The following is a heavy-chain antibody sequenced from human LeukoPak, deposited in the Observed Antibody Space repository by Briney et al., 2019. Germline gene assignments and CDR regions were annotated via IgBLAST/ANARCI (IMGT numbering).Heavy chain of an antibody. J-gene: IGHJ4*02. V-gene: IGHV4-34*01. CDR1: GGSFSGYY. CDR3: ARGRRWLQFRGYFDY. D-gene: IGHD5-24*01. Sequence: SETLSLTCAVYGGSFSGYYWSWIRQPPGKGLEWIGEINHSGSTNYNPSLKSRVTISVDTSKNQFSLKLSSVTAADTAVYYCARGRRWLQFRGYFDYWGQGTLVTVSS. CDR2: INHSGST.